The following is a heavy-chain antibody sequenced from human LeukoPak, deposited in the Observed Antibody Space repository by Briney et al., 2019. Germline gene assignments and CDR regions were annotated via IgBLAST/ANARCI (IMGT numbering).Heavy chain of an antibody. Sequence: SETLSLTCTVSGDSFSSVKDYWAWIRQPPGKGLEWIASGDYSGGTYYNPSLESRVTISADMSKNQFSLSLTSVTAADTAVYYCARVAGVEVAPATSYWGQGTLVTVSS. CDR1: GDSFSSVKDY. D-gene: IGHD2-15*01. CDR2: GDYSGGT. CDR3: ARVAGVEVAPATSY. V-gene: IGHV4-39*07. J-gene: IGHJ4*02.